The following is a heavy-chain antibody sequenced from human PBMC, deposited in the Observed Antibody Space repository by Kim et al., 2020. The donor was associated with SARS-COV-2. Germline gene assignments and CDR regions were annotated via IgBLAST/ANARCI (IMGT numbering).Heavy chain of an antibody. CDR2: ISYDGSNK. J-gene: IGHJ3*02. CDR3: AKGFWGAFDI. CDR1: GFTFSSYG. D-gene: IGHD3-16*01. Sequence: GGSLRLSCAASGFTFSSYGMHWVRQAPGKGLEWVAVISYDGSNKYYADSVKGRFTISRDNSKNTLYLQMNSLRAEDTAVYYCAKGFWGAFDIWGQGTMVTVSS. V-gene: IGHV3-30*18.